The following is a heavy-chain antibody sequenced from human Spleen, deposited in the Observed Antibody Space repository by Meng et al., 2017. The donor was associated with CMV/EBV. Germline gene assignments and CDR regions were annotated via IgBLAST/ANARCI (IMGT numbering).Heavy chain of an antibody. CDR3: ARSHHYGAGTYGFDV. CDR2: MNTDGSST. CDR1: GFTFSNYW. J-gene: IGHJ3*01. D-gene: IGHD3-10*01. Sequence: GESLKISCVASGFTFSNYWMHWVRQAPGKGPEWVSRMNTDGSSTYYADSVRGRFSISTDSAENTLYLQMSHLRAEDTAVYYCARSHHYGAGTYGFDVWGQGAMVTVSS. V-gene: IGHV3-74*01.